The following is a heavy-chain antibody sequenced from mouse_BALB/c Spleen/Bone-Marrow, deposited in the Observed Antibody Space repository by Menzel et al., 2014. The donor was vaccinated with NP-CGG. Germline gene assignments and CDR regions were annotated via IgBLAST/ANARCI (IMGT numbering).Heavy chain of an antibody. V-gene: IGHV10-1*02. J-gene: IGHJ3*01. CDR2: IRSKSNNYAT. CDR1: GFTFNTYA. CDR3: VRPFAY. Sequence: DVQLQESGGGLVQPKGSLDLSCAASGFTFNTYAMNWVRQAPGKGVEWVARIRSKSNNYATYYADSVKDRFTISRDDSQSMLYLQMNNLKTEDTAMYYCVRPFAYWGQGTLVTVSA.